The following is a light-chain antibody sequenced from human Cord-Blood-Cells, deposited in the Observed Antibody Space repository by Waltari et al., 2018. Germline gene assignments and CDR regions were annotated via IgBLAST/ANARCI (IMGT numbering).Light chain of an antibody. Sequence: NFMLTQPHSLSESPGKTVTISCTRSSGSIASNDVQWYQQRPGSPPTPVIYEDNQRPSGVPDRFSGSIDSSSNSASLTISGLKTGDEADYYCQSYDSSNHWVFGGGTKLTVL. CDR3: QSYDSSNHWV. V-gene: IGLV6-57*01. CDR1: SGSIASND. CDR2: EDN. J-gene: IGLJ3*02.